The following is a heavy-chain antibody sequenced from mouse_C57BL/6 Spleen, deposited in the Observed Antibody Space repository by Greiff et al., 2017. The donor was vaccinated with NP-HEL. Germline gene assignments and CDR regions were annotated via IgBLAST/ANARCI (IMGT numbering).Heavy chain of an antibody. CDR1: GFTFSDYY. CDR3: ARHTSYAMDY. Sequence: EVMLVESGGGLVQPGGSLKLSCAASGFTFSDYYMYWVRQTPEKRLEWVAYISNGGGSTYYPDTVKGRFTISRDNAKNTLYLQMSRLKSEDTAMYYCARHTSYAMDYWGQGTSVTVSS. V-gene: IGHV5-12*01. CDR2: ISNGGGST. J-gene: IGHJ4*01.